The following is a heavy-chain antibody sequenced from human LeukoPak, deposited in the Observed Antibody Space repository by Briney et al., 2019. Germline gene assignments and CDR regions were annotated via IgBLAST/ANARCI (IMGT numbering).Heavy chain of an antibody. CDR2: ISSSGSTI. Sequence: PGGSLRLSCAASGFTFSSYEMNWVRQAPGKGLEWVSYISSSGSTIYYADSVKGRFTISRDNAKNSLYLQMNSLRAEDTAVYYCAREGMRFFSSYPRLDAFDIWGQGTMVTVSS. CDR1: GFTFSSYE. V-gene: IGHV3-48*03. CDR3: AREGMRFFSSYPRLDAFDI. D-gene: IGHD2-8*01. J-gene: IGHJ3*02.